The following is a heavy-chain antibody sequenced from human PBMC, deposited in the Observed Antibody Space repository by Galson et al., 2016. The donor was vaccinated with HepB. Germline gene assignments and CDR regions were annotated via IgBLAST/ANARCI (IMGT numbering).Heavy chain of an antibody. J-gene: IGHJ4*02. CDR1: GGSLSDYS. Sequence: SETLSLTCAVYGGSLSDYSWSWLRQPPGKGLAWIGEISRDGTTNYNPSLKRRVTISIDTSSNQFSLNLSSVTAADTAVYYCERNFGKTQGYWGQGTLVTVSS. CDR2: ISRDGTT. D-gene: IGHD3-10*01. V-gene: IGHV4-34*01. CDR3: ERNFGKTQGY.